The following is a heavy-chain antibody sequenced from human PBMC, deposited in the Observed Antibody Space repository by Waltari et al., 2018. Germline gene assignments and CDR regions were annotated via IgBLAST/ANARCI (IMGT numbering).Heavy chain of an antibody. Sequence: EVQLVQSGAEVKKPGESLKISCEGSGYTFTRYWIGWVRQMPGQGLEWMGGNYPGDSHTRYSPSFQGQVTISADKSISTAYLQWSSLKASDTAMYFCARQPLHSYGTRHFDYWGQGTLVTVSS. CDR1: GYTFTRYW. CDR3: ARQPLHSYGTRHFDY. V-gene: IGHV5-51*01. J-gene: IGHJ4*02. D-gene: IGHD5-18*01. CDR2: NYPGDSHT.